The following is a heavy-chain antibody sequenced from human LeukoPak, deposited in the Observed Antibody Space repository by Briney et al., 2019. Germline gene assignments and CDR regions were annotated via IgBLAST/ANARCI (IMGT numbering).Heavy chain of an antibody. CDR2: INPSGGST. Sequence: ASVKVSCKASGYTFTSYYMHWVRQAPGQGLEWMGIINPSGGSTSYAQKFQGRVTMTRDMSTSTVYMELSSLRSEDTAVYYCARVGYYVSSGHGAFDIWGQGTMVTVSS. CDR1: GYTFTSYY. V-gene: IGHV1-46*01. J-gene: IGHJ3*02. D-gene: IGHD3-22*01. CDR3: ARVGYYVSSGHGAFDI.